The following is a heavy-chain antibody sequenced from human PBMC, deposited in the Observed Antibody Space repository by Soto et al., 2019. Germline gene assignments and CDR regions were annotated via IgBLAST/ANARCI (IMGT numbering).Heavy chain of an antibody. CDR2: IYTSGST. CDR1: GGSISSYY. Sequence: QVQLQESGPGLVKPSETLSLTCTVSGGSISSYYWSWIRQPAGKGLEWIGRIYTSGSTNYNPSLKSRVTMSVDTSKNQFSLTLSSVTAADTAVYYCARSRADSSGYVFDYWGQGTLVTVSS. D-gene: IGHD3-22*01. J-gene: IGHJ4*02. CDR3: ARSRADSSGYVFDY. V-gene: IGHV4-4*07.